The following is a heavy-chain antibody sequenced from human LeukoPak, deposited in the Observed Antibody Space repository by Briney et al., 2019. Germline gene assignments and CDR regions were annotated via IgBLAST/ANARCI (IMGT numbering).Heavy chain of an antibody. J-gene: IGHJ4*02. V-gene: IGHV3-23*01. Sequence: SGGSLRLSCAASGFTFSSYAMSWVRQAPGKGLEWVSAISGSGGSTYYADSVKGRFTISRDNSKNTLYLQMNSLRAEDTAVYYCAKLNYDILTGPRDYWGQGTLVTVSS. CDR3: AKLNYDILTGPRDY. CDR2: ISGSGGST. CDR1: GFTFSSYA. D-gene: IGHD3-9*01.